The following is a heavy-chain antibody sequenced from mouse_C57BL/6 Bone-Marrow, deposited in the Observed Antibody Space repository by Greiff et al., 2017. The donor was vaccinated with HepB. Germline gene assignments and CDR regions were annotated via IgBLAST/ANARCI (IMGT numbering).Heavy chain of an antibody. J-gene: IGHJ3*01. V-gene: IGHV7-1*01. Sequence: EVKVVESGGGLVQSGRSLRLSCATSGFTFSDFYMEWVRQAPGKGLEWIAASRNKANDYTTEYSASVKGRFIVSRDTSQSILYLQMNALRAEDTAIYYCARDDYYGSITWFAYWGQGTLVTVSA. D-gene: IGHD1-1*01. CDR1: GFTFSDFY. CDR2: SRNKANDYTT. CDR3: ARDDYYGSITWFAY.